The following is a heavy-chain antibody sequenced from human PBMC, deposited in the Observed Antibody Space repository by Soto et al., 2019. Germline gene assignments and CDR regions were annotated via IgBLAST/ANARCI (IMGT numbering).Heavy chain of an antibody. CDR1: GYTFTSYG. CDR3: ARVRLRFLEWLPPPYYYYMDV. J-gene: IGHJ6*03. D-gene: IGHD3-3*01. CDR2: ISAYNGNT. Sequence: ASVKVSCKASGYTFTSYGISWVRQAPGQGLEWMGWISAYNGNTNYAQKLQGRVTMTTDTSTSTAYMELRSLRSDDTAVYYCARVRLRFLEWLPPPYYYYMDVWGKGTTVPVSS. V-gene: IGHV1-18*01.